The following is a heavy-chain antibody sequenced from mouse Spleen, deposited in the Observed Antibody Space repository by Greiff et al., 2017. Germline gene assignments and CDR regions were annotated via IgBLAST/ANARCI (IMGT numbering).Heavy chain of an antibody. J-gene: IGHJ3*01. CDR1: GYAFSSYW. D-gene: IGHD2-4*01. CDR3: AREGEIYYDYDGGSWFAY. Sequence: QVQLQQSGAELVRPGSSVKISCKASGYAFSSYWMNWVKQRPGQGLEWIGQIYPGDGDTNYNGKFKGKATLTADKSSSTAYMQLSSLTSEDSAVYFCAREGEIYYDYDGGSWFAYWGQGTLVTVSA. CDR2: IYPGDGDT. V-gene: IGHV1-80*01.